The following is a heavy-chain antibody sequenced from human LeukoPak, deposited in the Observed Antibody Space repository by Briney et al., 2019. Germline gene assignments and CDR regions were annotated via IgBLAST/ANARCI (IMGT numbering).Heavy chain of an antibody. Sequence: GGSLRLSCAASGFTFTTYWMSWVRQLPGKGLEWVANINQDGTEKYYVDSVKGRFTISRDNAKNSLDLQMNSLRAEDTAVYYCARSVTTAWYFDLWGRGTLVTVSA. J-gene: IGHJ2*01. CDR3: ARSVTTAWYFDL. CDR1: GFTFTTYW. V-gene: IGHV3-7*03. D-gene: IGHD4-17*01. CDR2: INQDGTEK.